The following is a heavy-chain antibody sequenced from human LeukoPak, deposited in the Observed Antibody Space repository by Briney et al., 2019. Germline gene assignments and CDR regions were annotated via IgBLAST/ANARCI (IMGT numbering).Heavy chain of an antibody. V-gene: IGHV3-15*01. CDR2: IKSKTDGGTT. Sequence: GGSLRLSCAASGFTFSNAWMSWVRQAPGKGLEWVGRIKSKTDGGTTDYAAPVKGRFTISRDDSKNTLYLQMNSLKTEDTAVYYCTTGFEYYYDSSGYYSSDYWGQGTLVTVSS. J-gene: IGHJ4*02. D-gene: IGHD3-22*01. CDR1: GFTFSNAW. CDR3: TTGFEYYYDSSGYYSSDY.